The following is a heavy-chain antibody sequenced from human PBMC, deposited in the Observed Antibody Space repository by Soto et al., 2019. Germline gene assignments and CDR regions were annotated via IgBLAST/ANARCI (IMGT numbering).Heavy chain of an antibody. V-gene: IGHV1-18*01. D-gene: IGHD2-15*01. CDR1: GYTFTSYG. Sequence: ASVKVSCKASGYTFTSYGISWVRQAPGQGREGMGWISAYNGNTNYAQKLQGRVTMTTDTSTSTAYMELRSLRSDDTAVYYCASEAEYCSGGSCYPLFDPWGQGTLVTVSS. CDR3: ASEAEYCSGGSCYPLFDP. J-gene: IGHJ5*02. CDR2: ISAYNGNT.